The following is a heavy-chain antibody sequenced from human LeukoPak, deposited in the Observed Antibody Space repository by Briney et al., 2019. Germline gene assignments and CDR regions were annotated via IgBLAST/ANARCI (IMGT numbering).Heavy chain of an antibody. CDR1: GGPIRTYQ. D-gene: IGHD3-10*01. CDR2: IHYSGSA. CDR3: ARQYGSGSYYPPFDY. J-gene: IGHJ4*02. V-gene: IGHV4-59*08. Sequence: SETLSLTCTVSGGPIRTYQWSWIRQPPGKGLEWIGNIHYSGSANYNPSLKSRVTISVDTSKNQFSLRLSSVAASDTAVYYCARQYGSGSYYPPFDYWGQGTLVTVSS.